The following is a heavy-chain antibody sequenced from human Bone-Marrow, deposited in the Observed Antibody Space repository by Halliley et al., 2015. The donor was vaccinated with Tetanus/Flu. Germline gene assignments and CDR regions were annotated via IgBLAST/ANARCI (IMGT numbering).Heavy chain of an antibody. CDR1: GFTFSSYA. D-gene: IGHD2-15*01. CDR3: ARDSFEYCSGGRCYGPGY. V-gene: IGHV3-23*01. CDR2: ISESGDST. J-gene: IGHJ4*02. Sequence: AASGFTFSSYAMSWVRQAPGKGLERVSLISESGDSTHYADSVKGRFIISRDNSRNTLYLQMNSLRAEDTAVYHCARDSFEYCSGGRCYGPGYWGQGTLVTVSS.